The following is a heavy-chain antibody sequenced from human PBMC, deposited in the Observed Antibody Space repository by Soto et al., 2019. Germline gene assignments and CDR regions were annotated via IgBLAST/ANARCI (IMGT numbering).Heavy chain of an antibody. CDR3: ARDLNAVVTPPYYYGMDV. J-gene: IGHJ6*02. CDR1: GYTFTSYG. CDR2: ISAYNGNT. V-gene: IGHV1-18*01. Sequence: ASVKVSCKASGYTFTSYGISWVRQAPGQGLEWMGWISAYNGNTNYAQKLQGRVTMTTDTSTSTAYMELSSLRSEDTAVYYCARDLNAVVTPPYYYGMDVWGQGTTVTVSS. D-gene: IGHD2-21*02.